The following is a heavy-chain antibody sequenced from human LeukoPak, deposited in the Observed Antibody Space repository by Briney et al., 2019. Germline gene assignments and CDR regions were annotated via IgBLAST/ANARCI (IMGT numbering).Heavy chain of an antibody. CDR1: GFTFSSYA. CDR3: ARGTIAAAGRFDY. J-gene: IGHJ4*02. V-gene: IGHV3-30*04. CDR2: ISYDGSNK. D-gene: IGHD6-13*01. Sequence: PGRSLRLSCAASGFTFSSYAMHWVRQAPGKGLERVAVISYDGSNKYYADSVKGRFTISRDNSKNTLYLQMNSLRAEDTAVYYCARGTIAAAGRFDYWGQGTLVTVSS.